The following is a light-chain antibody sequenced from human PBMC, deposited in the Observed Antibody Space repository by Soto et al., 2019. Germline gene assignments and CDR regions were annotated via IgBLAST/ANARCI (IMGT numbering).Light chain of an antibody. V-gene: IGLV1-40*01. J-gene: IGLJ1*01. Sequence: QSVLTQPPSVSGAPGQRVTISCTGSSSNIGAGYYVHWYQQLPGTAPKLLIYGNSNRPSGVPDRFSGSKSGTSASLALTGLEAEDEADYYCQSYASSLSGYVFGTGTKLTVL. CDR3: QSYASSLSGYV. CDR1: SSNIGAGYY. CDR2: GNS.